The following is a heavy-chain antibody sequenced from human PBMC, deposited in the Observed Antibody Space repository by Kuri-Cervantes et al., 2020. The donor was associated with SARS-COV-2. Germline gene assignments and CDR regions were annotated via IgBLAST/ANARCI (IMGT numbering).Heavy chain of an antibody. CDR2: ISYDGNSK. CDR1: GFTFSVYA. V-gene: IGHV3-30-3*01. Sequence: GGSLRLSCTASGFTFSVYAMHWVRQAPGKGLGWVAVISYDGNSKYYSDSVKGRFIISRDTSKNTLYLQINSLRAEDTAVYYCARDHLPSYGDPPRSYFNYYMDVWGKGTTVTVSS. CDR3: ARDHLPSYGDPPRSYFNYYMDV. J-gene: IGHJ6*03. D-gene: IGHD4-17*01.